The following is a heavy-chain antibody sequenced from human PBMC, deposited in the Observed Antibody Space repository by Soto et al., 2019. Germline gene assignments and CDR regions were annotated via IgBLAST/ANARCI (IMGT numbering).Heavy chain of an antibody. Sequence: QVQLQQWGAGLLKPSETLSLTCAVYGGSFSGYYWSWIRQPPGKGLEWIGEINHSGSTNYNPSLKSRVTISVDTSKNQFSLKLSSVTAADTAVYYCARGRAIAVAGLLFDYWGQGTLVTVSS. CDR2: INHSGST. CDR3: ARGRAIAVAGLLFDY. J-gene: IGHJ4*02. D-gene: IGHD6-19*01. V-gene: IGHV4-34*01. CDR1: GGSFSGYY.